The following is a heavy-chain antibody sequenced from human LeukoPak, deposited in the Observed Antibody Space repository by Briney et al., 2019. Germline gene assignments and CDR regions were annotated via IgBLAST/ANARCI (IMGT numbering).Heavy chain of an antibody. CDR2: INHSGST. D-gene: IGHD5-18*01. CDR1: GGSFSGYY. CDR3: ARERGYGYRYFDY. J-gene: IGHJ4*02. V-gene: IGHV4-34*01. Sequence: SETLSLTCAVYGGSFSGYYWSWIRQPPGKGLEWIGEINHSGSTNYNPSLKSRVTISVDTSKNQFSLKLSSVTAADTAVYYCARERGYGYRYFDYGGQGTLVTVSA.